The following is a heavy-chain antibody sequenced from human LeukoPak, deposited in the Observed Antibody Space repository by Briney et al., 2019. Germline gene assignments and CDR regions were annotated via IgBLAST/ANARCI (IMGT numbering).Heavy chain of an antibody. CDR2: INPSGGST. CDR3: ARALGYCSSTSCALRGAFDI. D-gene: IGHD2-2*01. CDR1: GYTFTSYY. Sequence: ASVKVSCKASGYTFTSYYMHWVRQAPGQGLEWMGIINPSGGSTSYAQKFQGRVTMTRDTSTSTVYMELSRLRSDDTAVYYCARALGYCSSTSCALRGAFDIWGQGTMVTVSS. J-gene: IGHJ3*02. V-gene: IGHV1-46*01.